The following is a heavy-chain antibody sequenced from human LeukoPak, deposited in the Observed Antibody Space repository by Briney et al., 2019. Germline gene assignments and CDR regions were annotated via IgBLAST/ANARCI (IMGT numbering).Heavy chain of an antibody. CDR1: GYTFTSYD. Sequence: ASVKVSCKASGYTFTSYDFNWVRQATGQGLEWMGWMNPNTGNTGYAQKFQGRVTMTRNTSISTAYMELSSLRSEDTAVYYCARGYTAASAYAFDNWGQGTMVTVSS. CDR2: MNPNTGNT. D-gene: IGHD5-18*01. CDR3: ARGYTAASAYAFDN. V-gene: IGHV1-8*01. J-gene: IGHJ3*02.